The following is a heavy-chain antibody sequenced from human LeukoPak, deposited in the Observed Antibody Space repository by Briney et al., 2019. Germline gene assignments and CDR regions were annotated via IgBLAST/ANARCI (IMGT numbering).Heavy chain of an antibody. CDR3: ASSSGYSPRYYYYGMDV. J-gene: IGHJ6*02. CDR1: GYTFTSYG. V-gene: IGHV1-18*01. D-gene: IGHD3-22*01. Sequence: ASVKVSCKASGYTFTSYGISWVRQAPGQGLEWMGLISAYNGNTNYAQKLQGRVTMTTDTSTSTAYMELRSLRSDDTAVYYCASSSGYSPRYYYYGMDVWGQGTTVTVSS. CDR2: ISAYNGNT.